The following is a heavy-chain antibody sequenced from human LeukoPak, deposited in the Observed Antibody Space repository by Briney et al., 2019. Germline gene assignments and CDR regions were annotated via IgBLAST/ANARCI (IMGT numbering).Heavy chain of an antibody. CDR2: IYYSGST. J-gene: IGHJ4*02. Sequence: SETLSLTCTVSGGSISSGGYYWSWIRQHPGKGLEWIGYIYYSGSTYYNPSLMSRVTISVDTSKNQFSLKLSSVTAADTAVYYCARMTTVPYFDYWGQGTLVTVSS. CDR3: ARMTTVPYFDY. CDR1: GGSISSGGYY. D-gene: IGHD4-17*01. V-gene: IGHV4-31*03.